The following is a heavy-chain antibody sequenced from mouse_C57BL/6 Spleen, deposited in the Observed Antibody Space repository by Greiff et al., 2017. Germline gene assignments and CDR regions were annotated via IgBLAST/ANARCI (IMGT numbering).Heavy chain of an antibody. D-gene: IGHD2-12*01. Sequence: EVKVVESGGGLVQPGGSLKLSCAASGFTFSDYGMHWVRQAPEKGLEWVAYISSGSSTIYYADTVKGRFTISRDNAKNTLFLQMTSLRSEDTAMYYCARGVNDDYAMDYWGQGTSVTVSS. V-gene: IGHV5-17*01. CDR1: GFTFSDYG. CDR3: ARGVNDDYAMDY. J-gene: IGHJ4*01. CDR2: ISSGSSTI.